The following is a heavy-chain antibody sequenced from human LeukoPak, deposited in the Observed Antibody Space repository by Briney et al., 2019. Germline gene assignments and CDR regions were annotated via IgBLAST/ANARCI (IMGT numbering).Heavy chain of an antibody. V-gene: IGHV4-4*02. D-gene: IGHD2-8*01. Sequence: SGTLSLTCGVSGGSITSTNWWSWVRQPPGQGLEWIGEISLSGLTNYNPPLKSRVTMALDKSKNHLSLNLTSVTAADTAVYYCSRENGAFSPFGYWGQGTLVTVPS. J-gene: IGHJ4*02. CDR2: ISLSGLT. CDR3: SRENGAFSPFGY. CDR1: GGSITSTNW.